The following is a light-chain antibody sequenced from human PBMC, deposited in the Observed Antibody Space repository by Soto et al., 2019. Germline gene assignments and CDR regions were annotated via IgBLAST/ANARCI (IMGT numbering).Light chain of an antibody. CDR1: QSISRS. CDR2: DAS. V-gene: IGKV3-20*01. J-gene: IGKJ1*01. CDR3: QQYGSSAWT. Sequence: TQSPSTLSASVGDRVTITCRASQSISRSLAWYQQKSGQAPRLLISDASTRATGIPDRFSGSGSGTDFTLTISRLEPEDFAVYYCQQYGSSAWTFGQGTKVDIK.